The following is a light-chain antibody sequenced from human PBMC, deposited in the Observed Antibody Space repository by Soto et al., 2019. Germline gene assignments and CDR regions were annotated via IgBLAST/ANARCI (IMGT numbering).Light chain of an antibody. Sequence: EIVLTQSPGTLSLSPGERAPLSCRASQSVSSSFLAWYQQKPGQAPRLLIYGASSRATGIPDRFSGSGSGTDFTLTISRLEPEDFAVYYCHQYGSSPATFGQGTKGDIK. J-gene: IGKJ1*01. CDR1: QSVSSSF. CDR3: HQYGSSPAT. CDR2: GAS. V-gene: IGKV3-20*01.